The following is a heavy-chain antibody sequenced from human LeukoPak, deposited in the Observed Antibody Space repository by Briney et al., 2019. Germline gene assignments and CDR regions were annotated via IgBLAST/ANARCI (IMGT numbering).Heavy chain of an antibody. D-gene: IGHD6-19*01. V-gene: IGHV4-4*07. CDR1: GDSISSYY. CDR3: ARGWSYLEY. Sequence: SETLSLTCTVSGDSISSYYWSWFRQPAGKGLEWIGHIYTSETANYNPSLKSRVTMSVDTSKNQFSLKLRSVTAADTAVYYCARGWSYLEYGGQGILVTISS. J-gene: IGHJ4*02. CDR2: IYTSETA.